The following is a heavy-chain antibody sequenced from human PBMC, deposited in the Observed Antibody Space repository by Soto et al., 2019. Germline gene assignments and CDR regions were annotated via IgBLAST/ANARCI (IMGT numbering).Heavy chain of an antibody. D-gene: IGHD5-12*01. V-gene: IGHV3-23*01. Sequence: HPGGSLRLSCAASGFTFSSYAMSWVRQAPGKGLGWVSAISGSGGSTYYADSVKGRFTISRDNSKNTLYLQMNSLRAEDTAVYYCAKPLTEIGYDNYWGQGTLVTVSS. CDR3: AKPLTEIGYDNY. CDR1: GFTFSSYA. CDR2: ISGSGGST. J-gene: IGHJ4*02.